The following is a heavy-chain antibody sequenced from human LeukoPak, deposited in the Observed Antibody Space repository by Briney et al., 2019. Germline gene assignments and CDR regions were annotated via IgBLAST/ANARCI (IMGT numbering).Heavy chain of an antibody. CDR3: ARDMAGGTFDY. CDR2: INPNSGGT. CDR1: GYTFTGYY. Sequence: GASVKVSCKASGYTFTGYYMHWVRQAPGQGLEWMGWINPNSGGTSYAQKFQGRVTMTRDTSISTAYMELSRLRSDDTAVYYCARDMAGGTFDYWGQGTLVTVSS. J-gene: IGHJ4*02. V-gene: IGHV1-2*02. D-gene: IGHD2-15*01.